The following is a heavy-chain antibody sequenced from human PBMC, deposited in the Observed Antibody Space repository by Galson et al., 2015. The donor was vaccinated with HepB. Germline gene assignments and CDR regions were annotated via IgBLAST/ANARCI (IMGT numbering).Heavy chain of an antibody. V-gene: IGHV3-21*01. Sequence: SLRLSCAASGFTFSSYSMNWVRQAPGKGLEWVSSISSSSSYIYYADSVKGRFTISRDNAKNSLYLQMNSLRAEDTAVYYCARVDRFGELHSYYGMDVWGQGTTVTVSS. CDR1: GFTFSSYS. CDR3: ARVDRFGELHSYYGMDV. CDR2: ISSSSSYI. J-gene: IGHJ6*02. D-gene: IGHD3-10*01.